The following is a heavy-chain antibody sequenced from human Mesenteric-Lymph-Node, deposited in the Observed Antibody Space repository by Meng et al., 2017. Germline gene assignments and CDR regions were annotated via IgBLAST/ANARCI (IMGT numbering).Heavy chain of an antibody. D-gene: IGHD3-22*01. Sequence: QWRMEDAGPGMVKSPATSSFTAAVSGGSISRSDWWSWVRQPPGKGLEWIGETSHSGSTNYSPSLKSRVTISLDKSKNQLSLKLNSVTAADTAVYYCASSDYYRSDYWGQGTLVTVSS. J-gene: IGHJ4*02. CDR3: ASSDYYRSDY. CDR1: GGSISRSDW. CDR2: TSHSGST. V-gene: IGHV4-4*03.